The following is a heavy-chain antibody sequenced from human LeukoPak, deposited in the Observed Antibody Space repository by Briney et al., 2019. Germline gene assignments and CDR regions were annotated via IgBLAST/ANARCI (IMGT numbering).Heavy chain of an antibody. Sequence: GGSLRLSCAASGFTFSNYAMSWVRQAPGKGLEWVSAISGSGGNTYYADSVKGRFTISRDNSKNTLYLKMNRLRDEDTAVYYCAKAIVVVPAVMLDYYYYMDVWGKGTTVTISS. CDR3: AKAIVVVPAVMLDYYYYMDV. D-gene: IGHD2-2*01. CDR2: ISGSGGNT. CDR1: GFTFSNYA. V-gene: IGHV3-23*01. J-gene: IGHJ6*03.